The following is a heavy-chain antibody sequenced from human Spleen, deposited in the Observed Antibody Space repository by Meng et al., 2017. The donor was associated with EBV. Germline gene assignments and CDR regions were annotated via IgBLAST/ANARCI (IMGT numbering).Heavy chain of an antibody. V-gene: IGHV4-34*01. Sequence: QVQLQQWGAGLLKPSETLSLTCALYGGSFSGYYWSWIRQPPGKGLEWIGEINHSGSTNYNPSLKSRVTISVDTSKSQFSLKLSSVTAADTAVYFCARALAKSDIVATVGIDYWGRGTLVTVSS. D-gene: IGHD5-12*01. CDR3: ARALAKSDIVATVGIDY. CDR2: INHSGST. CDR1: GGSFSGYY. J-gene: IGHJ4*02.